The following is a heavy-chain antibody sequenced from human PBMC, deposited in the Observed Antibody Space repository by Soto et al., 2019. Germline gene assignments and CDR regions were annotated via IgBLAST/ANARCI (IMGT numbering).Heavy chain of an antibody. Sequence: EVQLVESGGGLVQPGGSLRLSCAASGFTFTSYWMKWVRQAPGKGLEWVDNIKQDGSEKYYVDSVKGGFTISRDNAKNSLYLQINSLRAVETAVYYWAGSVYWGQVTLVTVSS. V-gene: IGHV3-7*01. CDR1: GFTFTSYW. CDR2: IKQDGSEK. J-gene: IGHJ4*02. D-gene: IGHD3-10*01. CDR3: AGSVY.